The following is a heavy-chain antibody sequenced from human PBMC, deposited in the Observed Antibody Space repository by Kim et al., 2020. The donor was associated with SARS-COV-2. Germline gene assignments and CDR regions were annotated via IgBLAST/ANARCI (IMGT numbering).Heavy chain of an antibody. D-gene: IGHD3-9*01. J-gene: IGHJ6*02. CDR3: TRDLADILTGYYYYGMDV. CDR2: IRSKAYGGTT. Sequence: GGSLRLSCTASGFTFGDYAMSWFRQAPGKGLEWVGFIRSKAYGGTTEYATSVKGRFTISRDDSKSIAYLQMNSLKTEDTAVYYCTRDLADILTGYYYYGMDVWGQGTTVTVSS. V-gene: IGHV3-49*03. CDR1: GFTFGDYA.